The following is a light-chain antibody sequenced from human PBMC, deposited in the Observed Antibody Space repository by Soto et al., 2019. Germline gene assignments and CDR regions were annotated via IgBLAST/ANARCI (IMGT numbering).Light chain of an antibody. Sequence: EIVLTQSPGTLSLSPGERATNSCRAIQSISSSYLAWYQQKPGQAPRLLIYGASSRATGIPDRFSGSGSGTDFTLTFSKLEPEDFAVYYCQHYGSSRWTFGQGTKVDIK. V-gene: IGKV3-20*01. CDR1: QSISSSY. J-gene: IGKJ1*01. CDR2: GAS. CDR3: QHYGSSRWT.